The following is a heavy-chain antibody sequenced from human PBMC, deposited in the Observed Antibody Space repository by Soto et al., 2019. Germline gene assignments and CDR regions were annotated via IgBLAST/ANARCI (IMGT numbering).Heavy chain of an antibody. J-gene: IGHJ5*02. CDR3: AKGRDLVGSVSTRTNWFDP. CDR1: GFTFSSYA. V-gene: IGHV3-23*01. D-gene: IGHD2-15*01. CDR2: ISGSGGST. Sequence: GGSLRLSCAASGFTFSSYAMSWVRQAPGKGLEWVSAISGSGGSTYYADSVKGRFTISRDNSKNTLYLQMNSLRAEDTAVYYCAKGRDLVGSVSTRTNWFDPWGPGTLVTVAS.